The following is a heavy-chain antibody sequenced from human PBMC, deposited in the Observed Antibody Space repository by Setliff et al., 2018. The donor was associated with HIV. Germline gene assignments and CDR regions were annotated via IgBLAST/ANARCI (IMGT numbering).Heavy chain of an antibody. D-gene: IGHD3-9*01. J-gene: IGHJ4*02. Sequence: PSETLSLTCTVSGGSISSSSHYWGWIRQSPGKGLEWIGSIYYSGSTYYNSSLKSRVTIFVDTSKNQLSLKLNSVTAADTAVYYCAKTIGRYFDIFDNWGQGTLVTVSS. CDR3: AKTIGRYFDIFDN. CDR1: GGSISSSSHY. V-gene: IGHV4-39*01. CDR2: IYYSGST.